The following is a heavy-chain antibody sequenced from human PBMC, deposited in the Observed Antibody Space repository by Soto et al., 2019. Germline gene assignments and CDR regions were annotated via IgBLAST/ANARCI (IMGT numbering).Heavy chain of an antibody. J-gene: IGHJ4*02. V-gene: IGHV3-23*01. Sequence: XESLRLACAASGFIFSTYAMSWVRQAPGKGLEWVSGISVSGANKYYADAVKGRFAISRDNSKNTVYLQMNNLRAEDTAVYYCADGGEWSFNFVYWGQGTQVTVSS. D-gene: IGHD3-3*01. CDR1: GFIFSTYA. CDR2: ISVSGANK. CDR3: ADGGEWSFNFVY.